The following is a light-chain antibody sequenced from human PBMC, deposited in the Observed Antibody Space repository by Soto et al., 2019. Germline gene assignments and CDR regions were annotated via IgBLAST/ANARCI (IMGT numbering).Light chain of an antibody. CDR2: KAS. Sequence: DIQITQSPSTLSASVGDRVTITCRASQSISSWLAWYQQKPGKAPXLLIYKASSLESGVPSRFSGSGSGTEFTLTISSLQPDDFATYYCQQYNSYWTFGQGTKVDIK. CDR1: QSISSW. J-gene: IGKJ1*01. V-gene: IGKV1-5*03. CDR3: QQYNSYWT.